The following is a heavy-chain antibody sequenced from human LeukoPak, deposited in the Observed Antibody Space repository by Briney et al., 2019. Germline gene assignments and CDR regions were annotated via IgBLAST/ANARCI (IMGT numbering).Heavy chain of an antibody. Sequence: GASVKVSCKASGYKFTNFGIGWVRQAPGQGLEYVGWISPYNGNTHFAQKVQGRVTMTTDTYTTTAYMELRSLTSDDTAVYYCARGGVVPPAALNWFDPWGQGTLVTVSS. V-gene: IGHV1-18*01. J-gene: IGHJ5*02. D-gene: IGHD2-21*01. CDR2: ISPYNGNT. CDR3: ARGGVVPPAALNWFDP. CDR1: GYKFTNFG.